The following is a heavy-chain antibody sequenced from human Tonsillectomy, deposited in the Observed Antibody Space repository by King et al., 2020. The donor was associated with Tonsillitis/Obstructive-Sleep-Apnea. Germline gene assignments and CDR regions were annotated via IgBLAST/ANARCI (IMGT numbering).Heavy chain of an antibody. V-gene: IGHV5-51*01. Sequence: VQLVQSGAEVKKPGESLKISCKGSGYSFTSYWIGWVRQMPGKGLEWMGIIYPGDSDTTYSPSFQGQVTISADKSISTAYLQWSSLKASDTAMYYCARRVANSAGSLGSNYMTVWGKGTPVTVPS. CDR3: ARRVANSAGSLGSNYMTV. J-gene: IGHJ6*03. D-gene: IGHD3-10*01. CDR2: IYPGDSDT. CDR1: GYSFTSYW.